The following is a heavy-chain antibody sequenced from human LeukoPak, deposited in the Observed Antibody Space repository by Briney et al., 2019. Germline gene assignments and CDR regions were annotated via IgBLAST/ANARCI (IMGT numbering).Heavy chain of an antibody. D-gene: IGHD6-13*01. CDR2: IYASGST. CDR1: GGSISSYC. Sequence: SETLSLTCSVSGGSISSYCWSWIRQPAGKGLEWVGRIYASGSTIYNPSLKSRVTMSVDTSKNQFSLQLSSLTAADTALYYCARLYSANWSPYYFDYWGQGILVTVSS. CDR3: ARLYSANWSPYYFDY. V-gene: IGHV4-4*07. J-gene: IGHJ4*02.